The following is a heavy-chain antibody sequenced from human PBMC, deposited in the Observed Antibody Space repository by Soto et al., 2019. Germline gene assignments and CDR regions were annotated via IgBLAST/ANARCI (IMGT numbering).Heavy chain of an antibody. CDR1: GFTFNSYG. Sequence: DVQLVESGGGLVKPGGSLRLSCAGFGFTFNSYGIDWVRQAPGKGLEWVAYISSGSSSISYADSVKGRFIISRDTAKNSLFLQMNGLRVEDTAVYYCVRGGASRPDYWGQGTLVTVSS. D-gene: IGHD6-6*01. CDR3: VRGGASRPDY. J-gene: IGHJ4*02. CDR2: ISSGSSSI. V-gene: IGHV3-21*04.